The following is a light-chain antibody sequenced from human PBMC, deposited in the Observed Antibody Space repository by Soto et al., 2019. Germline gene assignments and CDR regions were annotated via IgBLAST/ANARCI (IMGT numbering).Light chain of an antibody. J-gene: IGLJ2*01. Sequence: QSALTQPPSASGSPGQSVTISCTGTSSDVGGYNYVSWYQQHPGKAPKLMIYEVSNRPSGVSNRFSGSKSGNTASLTISGLQAEDEADYYCTSYITSSTLDVIFGGGTKLTVL. CDR2: EVS. V-gene: IGLV2-14*01. CDR3: TSYITSSTLDVI. CDR1: SSDVGGYNY.